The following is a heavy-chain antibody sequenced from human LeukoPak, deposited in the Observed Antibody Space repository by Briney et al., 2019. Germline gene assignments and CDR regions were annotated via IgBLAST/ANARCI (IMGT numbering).Heavy chain of an antibody. CDR2: ISSSGSTI. J-gene: IGHJ4*02. Sequence: GGSLRLSCAASGFTFSSYGMHWVRQAPGKGLEWVSYISSSGSTIYYADSVTGRFTISRDNAKNSLYLQMNSLRAEDTAVYYCARDRPRGYSYGLFDYWGQGTLVTVSS. D-gene: IGHD5-18*01. CDR3: ARDRPRGYSYGLFDY. V-gene: IGHV3-48*04. CDR1: GFTFSSYG.